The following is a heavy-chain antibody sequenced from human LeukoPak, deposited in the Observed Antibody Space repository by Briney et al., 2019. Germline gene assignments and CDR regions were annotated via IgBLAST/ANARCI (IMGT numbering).Heavy chain of an antibody. CDR1: GFTFDDFV. V-gene: IGHV3-43*02. J-gene: IGHJ4*02. CDR3: AKDFQYTTGSYWGRFDY. D-gene: IGHD1-1*01. Sequence: GGSLRLSCAASGFTFDDFVMHWVRQAPGKGLEWVSLISGDGGRTFYADSVKGRFTISRDNSKNSLYLQMSSLRTEGTALYYCAKDFQYTTGSYWGRFDYWGQGTLVTVSS. CDR2: ISGDGGRT.